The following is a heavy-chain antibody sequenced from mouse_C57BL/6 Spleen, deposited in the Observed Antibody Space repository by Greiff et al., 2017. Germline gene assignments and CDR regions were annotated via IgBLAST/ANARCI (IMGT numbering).Heavy chain of an antibody. CDR1: GYTFTSYW. V-gene: IGHV1-53*01. J-gene: IGHJ1*03. CDR3: ARDCSPWYFDV. CDR2: INPSNGGT. D-gene: IGHD6-1*01. Sequence: QVQLQQPGTELVKPGASVKLSCKASGYTFTSYWMHWVKQRPGQGLEWIGNINPSNGGTNYNEQFKSKDTLTVDKSSSTAYMQLSSLTSEDSAVYYCARDCSPWYFDVWGTGTTVTVSS.